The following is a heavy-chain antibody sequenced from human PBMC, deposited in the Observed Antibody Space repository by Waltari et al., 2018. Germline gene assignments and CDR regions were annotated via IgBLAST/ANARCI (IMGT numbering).Heavy chain of an antibody. D-gene: IGHD3-10*01. J-gene: IGHJ5*02. CDR2: INAGNGNT. V-gene: IGHV1-3*01. CDR3: ARAGGSGSGVYWFDP. CDR1: GYTFTRYA. Sequence: QVQLVQSGAAVKKPGASVKVSCKASGYTFTRYAMHWVRQAPGQRLEWMGWINAGNGNTKYSQKFQGRVTITRDTSASTAYMELSSLRSEDTAVYYCARAGGSGSGVYWFDPWGQGTLVTVSS.